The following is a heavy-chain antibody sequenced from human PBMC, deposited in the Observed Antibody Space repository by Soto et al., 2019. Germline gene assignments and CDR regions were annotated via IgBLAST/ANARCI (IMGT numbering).Heavy chain of an antibody. D-gene: IGHD3-22*01. CDR2: ISAYNGNT. CDR3: ARDTYYYDSSGYRIVDY. J-gene: IGHJ4*02. Sequence: QVQLVQSGAEVKKPGASVKVSCKASGYTFTSYGISWVRQAPGQGLEWMGWISAYNGNTNYAQKLQGRVTMITDTSTSTAYMELRSLRSDDTAVYYCARDTYYYDSSGYRIVDYWGQGTLVTVSS. CDR1: GYTFTSYG. V-gene: IGHV1-18*01.